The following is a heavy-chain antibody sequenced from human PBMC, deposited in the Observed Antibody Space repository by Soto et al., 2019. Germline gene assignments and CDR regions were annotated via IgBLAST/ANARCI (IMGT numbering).Heavy chain of an antibody. J-gene: IGHJ2*01. CDR2: IIPILGIA. D-gene: IGHD4-17*01. V-gene: IGHV1-69*02. CDR1: GGTFSSYT. CDR3: ASGVTYGGSSFDL. Sequence: QVQLVQSGAEVKKPGSSVKVSCKASGGTFSSYTISWVRQAPGQGLEWMGRIIPILGIATYAQKFQGRGTITADKSTSTAYMELSSLRSEDTAVYYCASGVTYGGSSFDLWGRGTLVTVSS.